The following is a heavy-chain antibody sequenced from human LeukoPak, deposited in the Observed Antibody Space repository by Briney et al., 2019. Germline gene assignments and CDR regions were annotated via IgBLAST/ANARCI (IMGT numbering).Heavy chain of an antibody. CDR1: GGSISSSSYY. J-gene: IGHJ6*03. V-gene: IGHV4-39*07. CDR3: ARVRSSSGWPYYYYYYMDV. CDR2: IYYSGST. D-gene: IGHD6-19*01. Sequence: SENLSLTCTVSGGSISSSSYYWGWIRQPPGKGLEWIGSIYYSGSTYYNPSLKSRVTISVDTSKNQFSLKLSSVTAADTAVYYCARVRSSSGWPYYYYYYMDVWGKGTTVTVSS.